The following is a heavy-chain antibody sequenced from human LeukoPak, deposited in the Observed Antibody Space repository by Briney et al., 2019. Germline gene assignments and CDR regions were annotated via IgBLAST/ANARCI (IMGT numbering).Heavy chain of an antibody. Sequence: GGSLRLSCAASGFTFSDYYMGWIRQAPGKGLEWISYITSNGKSVYYAASVKGRFTISRDNAKNSLYLQVNSLTAEDTAVYYCARAGVDTSGYYYQGFDYWGQGALVTVSS. CDR3: ARAGVDTSGYYYQGFDY. V-gene: IGHV3-11*04. D-gene: IGHD3-3*01. J-gene: IGHJ4*02. CDR1: GFTFSDYY. CDR2: ITSNGKSV.